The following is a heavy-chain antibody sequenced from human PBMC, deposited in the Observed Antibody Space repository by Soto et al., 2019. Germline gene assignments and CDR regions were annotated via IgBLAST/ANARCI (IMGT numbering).Heavy chain of an antibody. D-gene: IGHD2-15*01. CDR1: GLTLSTYD. CDR3: TKELLGGHIRPFDI. Sequence: EVQLVESGGGLVQPGGSLRLSCAASGLTLSTYDMHWVRQTPGKGLEWVSSIATAGDTYYADSVRGRFTISREIAKYSFYLQMNTLRAGDTAVYYCTKELLGGHIRPFDIWGRGTVVTVSS. CDR2: IATAGDT. J-gene: IGHJ3*02. V-gene: IGHV3-13*04.